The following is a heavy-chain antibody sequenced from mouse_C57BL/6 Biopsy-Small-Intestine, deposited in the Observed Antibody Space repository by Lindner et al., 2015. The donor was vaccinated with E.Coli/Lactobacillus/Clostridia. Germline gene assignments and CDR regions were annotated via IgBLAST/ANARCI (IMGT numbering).Heavy chain of an antibody. CDR2: FIPILGIA. V-gene: IGHV1-74*01. D-gene: IGHD1-1*02. CDR1: GGTFSSYT. CDR3: ARYYCSGGSCYSGDYFDY. J-gene: IGHJ2*01. Sequence: SVKVSCKASGGTFSSYTISWVRQAPGQGLEWVGRFIPILGIANYAQKFQGRVTISADKSTSTVFMELTSLRSEDTAVYYCARYYCSGGSCYSGDYFDYWGQGTLVTVSS.